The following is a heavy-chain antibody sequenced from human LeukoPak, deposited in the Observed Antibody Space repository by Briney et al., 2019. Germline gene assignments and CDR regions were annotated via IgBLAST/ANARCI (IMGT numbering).Heavy chain of an antibody. CDR3: ARDSKAATAPDY. D-gene: IGHD2-21*02. Sequence: SETLSLTCTVSGGSISSGDYYWSWIRQPPGKGLEWIGYIYYSGSTYYNPSLKSRVTISVDTSKNQFSLKLSSVTAADTAVYYCARDSKAATAPDYWGQGTLVTVSS. V-gene: IGHV4-30-4*01. CDR1: GGSISSGDYY. CDR2: IYYSGST. J-gene: IGHJ4*02.